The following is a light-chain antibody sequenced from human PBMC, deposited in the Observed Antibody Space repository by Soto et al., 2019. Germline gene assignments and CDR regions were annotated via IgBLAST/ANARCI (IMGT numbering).Light chain of an antibody. J-gene: IGKJ1*01. CDR1: ESVSRN. V-gene: IGKV3-20*01. Sequence: EVVMTQSPATVSVSPGERATLSCRASESVSRNLAWYQQKPGQAPRLLIYGASNRATGIPDRFSGSGSGTDFTLTISRLEPEDFAVYYCQQYGSSGTFGQGTKVDIK. CDR2: GAS. CDR3: QQYGSSGT.